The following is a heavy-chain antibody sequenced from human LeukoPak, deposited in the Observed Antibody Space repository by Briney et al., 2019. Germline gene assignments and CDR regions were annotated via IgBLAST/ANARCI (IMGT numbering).Heavy chain of an antibody. CDR1: GFTFGDYA. CDR2: IRSKAYGGTT. CDR3: LRGHCGGDSCYFDFDI. J-gene: IGHJ3*02. Sequence: GRSLRLSCTTSGFTFGDYAMSWVRQAPGKGLEWVGFIRSKAYGGTTEYAASVKGRFIISRDDSKRIAYLQMNSLNAEDTAVYYCLRGHCGGDSCYFDFDIWGQGTMVTVSS. V-gene: IGHV3-49*04. D-gene: IGHD2-15*01.